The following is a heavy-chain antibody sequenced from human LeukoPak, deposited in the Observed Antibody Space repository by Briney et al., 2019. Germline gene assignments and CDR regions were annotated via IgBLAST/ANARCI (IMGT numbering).Heavy chain of an antibody. Sequence: GGSLRLSCAASGFTFSSNTMNWVRQAPGKGLEWVSSITSSSSFLYYADSVKGRFTISRDNAKNSLYLQMNSLRADDTAVYYCARANPFDPWGQGTLVTVSS. CDR3: ARANPFDP. CDR2: ITSSSSFL. V-gene: IGHV3-21*01. J-gene: IGHJ5*02. CDR1: GFTFSSNT.